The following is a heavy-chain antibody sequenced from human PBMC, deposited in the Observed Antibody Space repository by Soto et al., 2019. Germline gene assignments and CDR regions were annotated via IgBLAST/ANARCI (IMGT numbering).Heavy chain of an antibody. CDR2: TYYRSKWYN. CDR3: ARDLRPPRDRYYYYGMDV. D-gene: IGHD2-21*02. J-gene: IGHJ6*02. CDR1: GDSVSSNSAA. V-gene: IGHV6-1*01. Sequence: SQTLSLTCAISGDSVSSNSAAWNWIRQSPSRGLEWLGRTYYRSKWYNDYAVSVKSRITINPDTSKNQFSLQLNSVTPEDTAVYYCARDLRPPRDRYYYYGMDVWGQGTTVTV.